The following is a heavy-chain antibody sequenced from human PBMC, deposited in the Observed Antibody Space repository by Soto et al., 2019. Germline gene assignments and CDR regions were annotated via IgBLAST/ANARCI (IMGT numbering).Heavy chain of an antibody. V-gene: IGHV3-23*01. D-gene: IGHD1-26*01. J-gene: IGHJ3*02. CDR3: AKAGVGATTGPAFDI. CDR1: GFTFSSYA. CDR2: ISGSGGST. Sequence: GGSLRLSCAASGFTFSSYAMSWVRQAPGKGLEWVSAISGSGGSTYYADSVKGRFTISRDNSENTLYLQMNSLRAEDTAVYYCAKAGVGATTGPAFDIWGQGTMVTVSS.